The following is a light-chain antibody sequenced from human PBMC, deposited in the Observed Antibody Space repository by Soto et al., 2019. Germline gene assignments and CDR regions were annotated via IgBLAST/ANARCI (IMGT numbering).Light chain of an antibody. CDR2: DAS. V-gene: IGKV3-11*01. CDR1: QSVSSY. Sequence: EIVLTQSPATLSLSPGERATLSCRASQSVSSYLAWYQQKPGQAPRLLIYDASNRATGIPARFSGSGSGTDFTLTISGLEPEDFAVYYCQQRSTPITFGQGTRLEIK. CDR3: QQRSTPIT. J-gene: IGKJ5*01.